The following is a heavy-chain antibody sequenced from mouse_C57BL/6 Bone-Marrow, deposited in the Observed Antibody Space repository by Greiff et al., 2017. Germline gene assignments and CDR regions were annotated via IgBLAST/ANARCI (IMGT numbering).Heavy chain of an antibody. J-gene: IGHJ2*01. D-gene: IGHD2-4*01. Sequence: QVQLKQPGAELVMPGASVKLSCKASGYTFTSYWMHWVKQRPGQGLEWIGEIDPSDSYTNYNQKFKGKSTLTVDKSSSTAYMQLSSLTSEDSAVYYCARGRLRRYYFDYWGQGTTLTVSS. CDR1: GYTFTSYW. CDR3: ARGRLRRYYFDY. V-gene: IGHV1-69*01. CDR2: IDPSDSYT.